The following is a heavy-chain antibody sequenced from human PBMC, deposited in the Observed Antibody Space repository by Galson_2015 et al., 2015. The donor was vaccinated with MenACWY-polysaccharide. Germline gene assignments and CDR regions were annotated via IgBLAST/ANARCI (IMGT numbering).Heavy chain of an antibody. V-gene: IGHV3-30-3*01. J-gene: IGHJ6*02. CDR1: GFTFSTYA. CDR3: ARTYCDRTNCYGMDV. D-gene: IGHD2/OR15-2a*01. CDR2: ISYDGSNK. Sequence: SLRLSCAASGFTFSTYAMHWVRQAPGKGLEWVAVISYDGSNKYYADSVKGRFTVSRDNSKNTLYLQMNSLSAEDTAVYYCARTYCDRTNCYGMDVWGQGTTVTVS.